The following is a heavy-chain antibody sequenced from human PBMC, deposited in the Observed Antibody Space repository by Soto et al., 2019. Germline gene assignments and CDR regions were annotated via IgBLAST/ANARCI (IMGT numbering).Heavy chain of an antibody. CDR3: ARESSSTVTTGGGGSAKDY. J-gene: IGHJ4*02. V-gene: IGHV3-30-3*01. Sequence: QVHLVESGGGVVQPERSLRLSCEASGLTFSNYAMHWVRQAPGKGLEWVAFISYDGTNRCYPDSVKGRFTISRDNSKNTLYLQMNSLKTEATAVYYCARESSSTVTTGGGGSAKDYWGQGTLVTVSS. CDR2: ISYDGTNR. CDR1: GLTFSNYA. D-gene: IGHD4-17*01.